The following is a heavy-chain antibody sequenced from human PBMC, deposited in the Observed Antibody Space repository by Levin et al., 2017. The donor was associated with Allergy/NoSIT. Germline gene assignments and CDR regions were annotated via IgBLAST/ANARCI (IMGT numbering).Heavy chain of an antibody. CDR2: ISAYNGNT. D-gene: IGHD2-15*01. CDR1: GYTFTSYG. V-gene: IGHV1-18*01. Sequence: VASVKVSCKASGYTFTSYGISWVRQAPGQGLEWMGWISAYNGNTNYAQELQGRVTMTTDTSTSTAYMELRSLRSDDTAVYFCAGVRRQGWGYCSGGTGYSIDYWGQGTLVTVSS. CDR3: AGVRRQGWGYCSGGTGYSIDY. J-gene: IGHJ4*02.